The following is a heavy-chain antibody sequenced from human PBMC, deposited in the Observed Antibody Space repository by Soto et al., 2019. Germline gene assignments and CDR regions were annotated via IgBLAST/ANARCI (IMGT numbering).Heavy chain of an antibody. CDR2: IKHSGST. CDR1: GGPFNDYY. Sequence: QVQLQPWGPGLLTPSYTLSITGAVCGGPFNDYYWSWIRPSPGKGRECIREIKHSGSTNYNPSLKIRVTISVYTSKNQFSLRLFSVTAADTVVYYCARVSRRDRLPVLSVLTTPDPYYYVMYVWGLGATVTVS. D-gene: IGHD3-16*01. CDR3: ARVSRRDRLPVLSVLTTPDPYYYVMYV. V-gene: IGHV4-34*02. J-gene: IGHJ6*02.